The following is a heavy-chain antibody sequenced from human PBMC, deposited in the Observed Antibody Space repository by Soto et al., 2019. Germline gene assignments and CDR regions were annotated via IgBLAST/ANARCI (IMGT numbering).Heavy chain of an antibody. D-gene: IGHD3-16*02. V-gene: IGHV3-30*18. Sequence: LGGSLRLSCAASGFTFSSYGMHWVRQAPSKGLEWVAVISYDGSNKYYADSVKGRFTISSDKSKNTLYLPMNSLRAEDTAVYYCAKVGHPTTYDYVWGSYRYNLDYWGQGTLVTVSS. CDR2: ISYDGSNK. J-gene: IGHJ4*02. CDR3: AKVGHPTTYDYVWGSYRYNLDY. CDR1: GFTFSSYG.